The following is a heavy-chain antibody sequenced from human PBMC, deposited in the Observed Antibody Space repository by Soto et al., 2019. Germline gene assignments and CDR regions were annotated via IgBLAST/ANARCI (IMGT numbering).Heavy chain of an antibody. V-gene: IGHV5-51*01. CDR3: ESFNFWSGYTIDY. Sequence: PGESLKISCKGSGYIFTSYWIGWVRQMPGKGLEWMGIIYPGDSDTRYSPSFQGQVTISADKSISTDYLQWRSMKASDTAMYYWESFNFWSGYTIDYWGQGTLVTVSS. CDR2: IYPGDSDT. CDR1: GYIFTSYW. J-gene: IGHJ4*02. D-gene: IGHD3-3*01.